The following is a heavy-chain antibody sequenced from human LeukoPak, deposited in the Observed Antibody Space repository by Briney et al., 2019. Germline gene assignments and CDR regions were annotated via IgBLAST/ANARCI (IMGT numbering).Heavy chain of an antibody. V-gene: IGHV4-59*01. CDR3: ARAFDSSGYYDSP. CDR1: GGSISSYY. Sequence: ASETLSLTCTVSGGSISSYYWSWIRQPPGKGLEWIGYIYYSGSTNYNASLKSRVTISVDTSKNQFSLKLSSVTAADTAVYYCARAFDSSGYYDSPWGQGTLVTVSS. CDR2: IYYSGST. D-gene: IGHD3-22*01. J-gene: IGHJ5*02.